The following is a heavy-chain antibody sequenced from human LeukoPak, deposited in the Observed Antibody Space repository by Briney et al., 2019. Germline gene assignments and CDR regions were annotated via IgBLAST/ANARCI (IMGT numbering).Heavy chain of an antibody. Sequence: LPGGSLRLSCAASGFTFRSYWMHWVGQAPGKGLVGVSRINSDGSSRRYLDSVKGRFTVSRDNARNTLYLQMNSLRVEDTAVYYCARDGGDGYNRDDFDYWGQGTLVTVSS. CDR3: ARDGGDGYNRDDFDY. D-gene: IGHD5-24*01. CDR1: GFTFRSYW. V-gene: IGHV3-74*01. CDR2: INSDGSSR. J-gene: IGHJ4*02.